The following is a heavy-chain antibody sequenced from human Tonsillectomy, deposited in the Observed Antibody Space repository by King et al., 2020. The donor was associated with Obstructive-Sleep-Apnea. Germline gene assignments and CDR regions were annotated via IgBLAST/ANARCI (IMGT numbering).Heavy chain of an antibody. V-gene: IGHV3-15*01. Sequence: VQLVESGGGLVKPGGSLRLSCAASGFTFSNAWMSWVRQAPGKGLEWVGRIKSKTDGGTTDYAAPVKGRFTISRDDSKNMLYLQMNSLKTEDTAVYYCTKDQSSGLYLLDYWGQGTLVNVSS. D-gene: IGHD6-19*01. CDR3: TKDQSSGLYLLDY. CDR1: GFTFSNAW. CDR2: IKSKTDGGTT. J-gene: IGHJ4*02.